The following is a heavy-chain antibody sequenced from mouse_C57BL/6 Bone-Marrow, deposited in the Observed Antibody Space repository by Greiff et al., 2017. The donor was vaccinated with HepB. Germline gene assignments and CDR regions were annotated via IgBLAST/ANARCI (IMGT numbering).Heavy chain of an antibody. Sequence: EVKLVESGGGLVQPGGSMKLSCVASGFTFSNYWMNWVRQSPEKGLEWVAQIRLKSDNYATHYAESVKGRFTISRDDSKSSVYLQMNNLRAEDTGIYYCTGPSLYRTWFAYWGQGTLVTVSA. CDR2: IRLKSDNYAT. CDR3: TGPSLYRTWFAY. D-gene: IGHD2-3*01. CDR1: GFTFSNYW. J-gene: IGHJ3*01. V-gene: IGHV6-3*01.